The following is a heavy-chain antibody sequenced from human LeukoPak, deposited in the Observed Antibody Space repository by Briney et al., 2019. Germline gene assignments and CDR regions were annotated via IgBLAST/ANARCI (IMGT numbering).Heavy chain of an antibody. CDR1: GGSISSYY. Sequence: SETLSLTCTASGGSISSYYWSWIRQPPGKGLEWIGHIYSSGSTNYNPSLKSRVTISVDTFKNQCSLKLSSVTAADTGVYYCARNYDSSGYTAFGYWGRGTLVTVSS. D-gene: IGHD3-22*01. J-gene: IGHJ4*02. CDR2: IYSSGST. V-gene: IGHV4-59*01. CDR3: ARNYDSSGYTAFGY.